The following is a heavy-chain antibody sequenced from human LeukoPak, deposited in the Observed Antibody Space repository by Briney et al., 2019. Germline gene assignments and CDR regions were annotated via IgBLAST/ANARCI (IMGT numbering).Heavy chain of an antibody. CDR2: ISSSSSYI. CDR3: AREDRDYYDSSGYYYGY. D-gene: IGHD3-22*01. CDR1: GFTFSSYS. Sequence: GGSLRLSCAASGFTFSSYSMNWVRQAPGKGLEWVSSISSSSSYIYYADSVKGRFTISRDNAKNSLYLQMNSLRAEDTAVYYCAREDRDYYDSSGYYYGYWGQGTLVTVSS. V-gene: IGHV3-21*01. J-gene: IGHJ4*02.